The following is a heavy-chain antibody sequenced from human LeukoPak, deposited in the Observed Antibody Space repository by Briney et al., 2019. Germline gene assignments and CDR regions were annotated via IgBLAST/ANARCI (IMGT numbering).Heavy chain of an antibody. V-gene: IGHV3-7*01. J-gene: IGHJ3*02. CDR3: ARHRSGGSQDDAFDI. CDR1: KFTFGKYW. CDR2: IKEDGSEK. Sequence: GGSLRLSCAASKFTFGKYWMSWVRQAPGKGLEWVADIKEDGSEKYYVDSVKGRFTISRQNAKNSLFLQMNSLRAEDTAVYYCARHRSGGSQDDAFDIWGQGTMVTVSS. D-gene: IGHD2-15*01.